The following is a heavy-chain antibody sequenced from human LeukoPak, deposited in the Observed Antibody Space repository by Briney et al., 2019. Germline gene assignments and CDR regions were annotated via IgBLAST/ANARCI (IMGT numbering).Heavy chain of an antibody. CDR2: IWYDGSNK. D-gene: IGHD2-15*01. Sequence: GGSLRLSCAASGFTFSSYGMHWVRQAPGKGLEWVAVIWYDGSNKYYADSVKGRFTISRDNSKNTLYLQMNSLRAEDTAVYYCAKDFGRFGSGGSCYFEWWGQGTLVTVSS. CDR3: AKDFGRFGSGGSCYFEW. CDR1: GFTFSSYG. J-gene: IGHJ4*02. V-gene: IGHV3-30*02.